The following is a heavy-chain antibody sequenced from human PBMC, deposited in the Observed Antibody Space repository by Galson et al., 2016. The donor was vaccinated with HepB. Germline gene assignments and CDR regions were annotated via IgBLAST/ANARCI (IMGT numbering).Heavy chain of an antibody. CDR3: ASGDYVDYFDY. J-gene: IGHJ4*02. CDR2: IWFDGSNR. D-gene: IGHD4-17*01. Sequence: SLRLSCAASGFTFSSYGMHWVRQAPGKGLEWVAVIWFDGSNRYYADSVKGRFTISRDNSKNTLYLQMNSLRAEDTAVYYCASGDYVDYFDYWGQGTLVTVSS. CDR1: GFTFSSYG. V-gene: IGHV3-33*01.